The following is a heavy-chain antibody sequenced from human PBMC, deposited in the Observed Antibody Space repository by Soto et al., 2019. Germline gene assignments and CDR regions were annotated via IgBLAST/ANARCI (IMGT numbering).Heavy chain of an antibody. CDR2: ILSLESHK. V-gene: IGHV3-11*01. CDR1: GFNFSDYY. CDR3: ATGLKDTSNRPSFDS. Sequence: GSLRLSCIGFGFNFSDYYMNWIRQSPVKGLEWVPSILSLESHKYYAASVMGRFSVSRDNAKRSLFLQMNNLRAEDTGIYFCATGLKDTSNRPSFDSWGPGTPVTVSS. J-gene: IGHJ4*02. D-gene: IGHD2-8*01.